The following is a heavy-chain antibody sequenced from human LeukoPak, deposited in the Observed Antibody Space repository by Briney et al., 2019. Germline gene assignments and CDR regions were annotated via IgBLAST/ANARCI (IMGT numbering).Heavy chain of an antibody. CDR2: INPNSGGT. J-gene: IGHJ6*02. CDR3: AINGIAAAAAGSYYYYGMDV. CDR1: GYTFTGYY. V-gene: IGHV1-2*04. D-gene: IGHD6-13*01. Sequence: AASVKVSCKASGYTFTGYYMHWVRQAPGQGLEWMGWINPNSGGTNYAQKFQGWVTMTRDTSISTAYMELSRLRSDDTAVYYCAINGIAAAAAGSYYYYGMDVWGQGTTVTVSS.